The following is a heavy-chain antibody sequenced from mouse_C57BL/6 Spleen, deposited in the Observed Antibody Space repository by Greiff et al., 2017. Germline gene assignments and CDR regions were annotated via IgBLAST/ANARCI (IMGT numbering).Heavy chain of an antibody. V-gene: IGHV1-50*01. Sequence: QVQLQQPGAELVKPGASVKLSCKASGYTFTSYWMHWVKQRPGQGLEWIGEIDPTDGSTTYNQKFKGKATLTVDKSSSTAYMQLSSLTSEDSAVYYGASSRQLGPWGQGTTLTVSS. D-gene: IGHD3-2*01. CDR1: GYTFTSYW. CDR3: ASSRQLGP. CDR2: IDPTDGST. J-gene: IGHJ2*01.